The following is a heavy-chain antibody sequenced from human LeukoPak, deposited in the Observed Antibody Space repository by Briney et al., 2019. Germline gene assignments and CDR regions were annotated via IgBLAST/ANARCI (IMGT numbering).Heavy chain of an antibody. J-gene: IGHJ4*02. V-gene: IGHV3-74*01. CDR3: TTDTFGARDS. CDR2: INEDGSST. CDR1: GYTFSRYW. D-gene: IGHD3-10*01. Sequence: GGSLRLSCAAPGYTFSRYWIHWVRQGPGKGLVWVSRINEDGSSTSYAESVRGRFTISRDNAKNTLYLQMNSLRAEDAAVYYCTTDTFGARDSWGQGTLVTVSS.